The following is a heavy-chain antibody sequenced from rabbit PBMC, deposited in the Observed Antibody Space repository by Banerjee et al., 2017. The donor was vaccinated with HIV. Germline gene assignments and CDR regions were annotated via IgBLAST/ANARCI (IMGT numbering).Heavy chain of an antibody. J-gene: IGHJ4*01. CDR3: ARDMVAGLFNL. Sequence: QSLEESGGGLVTPGASLTLTCTASGFSFSSSYWICWVRQAPGKGLEWIACIYVGSSGSTAYASWAKGRFTISKTSSTTVTLQMTSLTAADTATYFCARDMVAGLFNLWGPGTLVTVS. D-gene: IGHD2-1*01. V-gene: IGHV1S40*01. CDR1: GFSFSSSYW. CDR2: IYVGSSGST.